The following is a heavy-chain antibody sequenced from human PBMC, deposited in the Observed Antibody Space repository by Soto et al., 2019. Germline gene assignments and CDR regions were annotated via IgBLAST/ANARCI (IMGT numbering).Heavy chain of an antibody. Sequence: PSGTLSLTCTVSGGSISSYYWSWIRQPPGKGLEWIGYIYYSGSTNYNPSLKSRVTISVDTSKNQFSLKLSSVTAADTAVYYCARAGIAAAAWGWFGPWAQGTLVTVSS. CDR1: GGSISSYY. CDR2: IYYSGST. D-gene: IGHD6-13*01. CDR3: ARAGIAAAAWGWFGP. V-gene: IGHV4-59*01. J-gene: IGHJ5*02.